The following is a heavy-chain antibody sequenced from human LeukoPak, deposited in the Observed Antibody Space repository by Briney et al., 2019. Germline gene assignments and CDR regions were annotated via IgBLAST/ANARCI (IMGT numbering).Heavy chain of an antibody. J-gene: IGHJ4*02. CDR2: IYYRGST. D-gene: IGHD3-22*01. V-gene: IGHV4-59*01. Sequence: SETLSLTCTVSGGSISSDYWSWIWQPPGKGLEWIGYIYYRGSTNYNPSLKSRVTISVDTSKNQFSLKLSSVTAADTAVYYCARLSGYSSGHYYSDYWGQGTLVTVSS. CDR3: ARLSGYSSGHYYSDY. CDR1: GGSISSDY.